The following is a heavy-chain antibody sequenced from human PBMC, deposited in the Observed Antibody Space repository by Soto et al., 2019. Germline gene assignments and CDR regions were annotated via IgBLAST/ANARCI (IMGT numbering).Heavy chain of an antibody. D-gene: IGHD2-15*01. CDR1: GFRFRTHA. Sequence: GCLELASAPSGFRFRTHAMSWVRQARGKGLEWVSAISGSGADTYYTESVKGRFTISRDNFKNTLYLQMNSLRAEDTAVYYCAKDTGRGGGSVFDYWGQGTLVPGSS. V-gene: IGHV3-23*01. J-gene: IGHJ4*02. CDR3: AKDTGRGGGSVFDY. CDR2: ISGSGADT.